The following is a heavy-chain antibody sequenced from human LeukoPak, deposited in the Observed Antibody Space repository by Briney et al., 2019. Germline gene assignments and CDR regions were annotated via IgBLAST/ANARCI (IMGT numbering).Heavy chain of an antibody. Sequence: ASVKVSCKASGYTFTSYGISWVRQAPGQGLEWMGWISAYNGNTNYAQKLQGRVTMTTDTSTSTAYMELRSLRSDDTAVYYCARERYYDYVWGSYYYYYMDVWGKGTTVTVSS. CDR2: ISAYNGNT. CDR1: GYTFTSYG. V-gene: IGHV1-18*01. CDR3: ARERYYDYVWGSYYYYYMDV. J-gene: IGHJ6*03. D-gene: IGHD3-16*01.